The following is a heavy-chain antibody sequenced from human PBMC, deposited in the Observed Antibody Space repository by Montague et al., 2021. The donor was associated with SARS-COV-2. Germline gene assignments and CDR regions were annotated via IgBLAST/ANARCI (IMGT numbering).Heavy chain of an antibody. CDR1: GFTFSDYW. CDR3: VRDGDHWDFDY. V-gene: IGHV3-74*01. CDR2: IKGDGTNT. J-gene: IGHJ4*02. Sequence: SLRLSCAASGFTFSDYWMHWVRRAPGKGLVWVSRIKGDGTNTIYADSVKGRFAISRDNAQNTVYLQMSSLRAEDAAVYYCVRDGDHWDFDYWGQGALVTVSS. D-gene: IGHD2-21*01.